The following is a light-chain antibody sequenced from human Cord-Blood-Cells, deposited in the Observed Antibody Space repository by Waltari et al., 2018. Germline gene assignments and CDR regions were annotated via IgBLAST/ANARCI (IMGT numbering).Light chain of an antibody. CDR1: QGISSY. V-gene: IGKV1-9*01. CDR3: QQLNSYPPT. CDR2: AAS. Sequence: DIQLTQSPSFLSASVGDRVTITCRTSQGISSYLAWYQQKPGKAPKLLIDAASTLQSRVPSRFSGSGSGTEFTLTISSLQPEDFATYYCQQLNSYPPTFGQGTKLEIK. J-gene: IGKJ2*01.